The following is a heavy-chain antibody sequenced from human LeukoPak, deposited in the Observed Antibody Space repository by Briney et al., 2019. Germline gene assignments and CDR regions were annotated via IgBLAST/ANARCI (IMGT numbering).Heavy chain of an antibody. V-gene: IGHV1-8*01. CDR3: ARKGYSSGWYLRVNWFVP. CDR2: MNPNSGNT. D-gene: IGHD6-19*01. CDR1: GYTFTSYD. Sequence: GASVKVSCKASGYTFTSYDINWVRQATGQGLEWMGWMNPNSGNTGYAQKFQGRVTMTRNTSISTAYMELSSLRSEDTAVYYCARKGYSSGWYLRVNWFVPWGQGTLVTVSS. J-gene: IGHJ5*02.